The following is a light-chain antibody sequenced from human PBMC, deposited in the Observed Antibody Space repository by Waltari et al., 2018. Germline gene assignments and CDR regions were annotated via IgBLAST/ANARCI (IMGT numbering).Light chain of an antibody. J-gene: IGLJ3*02. CDR3: QSYDTSLSVV. V-gene: IGLV1-40*01. CDR2: GST. CDR1: GSNIGARLD. Sequence: QSVLTPAPPLSGPPGLRVTISCTGSGSNIGARLDVHWYQQLPRAAPKLLIYGSTSRPVGVPDRFFGSTSGTSASLVIIGLQPEDEAVYYCQSYDTSLSVVFGGGTKLTVL.